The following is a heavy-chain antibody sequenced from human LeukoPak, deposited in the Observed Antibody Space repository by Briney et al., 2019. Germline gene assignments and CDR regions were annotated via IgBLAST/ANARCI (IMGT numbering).Heavy chain of an antibody. CDR2: ISYDGSNK. CDR1: GFTFSSYA. J-gene: IGHJ3*02. V-gene: IGHV3-30-3*01. CDR3: ARDRGSGWYHLPHDAFDI. Sequence: GRSLRLSCAASGFTFSSYAMHWVRQAPGKGLEWVAVISYDGSNKYYADSVRGRFTISRDNSKNTLYLQMNSLRAEDTAVYYCARDRGSGWYHLPHDAFDIWGQGTLVTVSS. D-gene: IGHD6-19*01.